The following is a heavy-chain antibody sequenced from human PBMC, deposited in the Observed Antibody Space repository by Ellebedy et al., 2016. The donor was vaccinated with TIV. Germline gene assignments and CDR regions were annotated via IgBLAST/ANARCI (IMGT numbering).Heavy chain of an antibody. D-gene: IGHD3-22*01. CDR2: INHSGST. CDR3: ARVSCDSSGYYYPLYYYYGMDV. V-gene: IGHV4-34*01. J-gene: IGHJ6*02. Sequence: SETLSLTXAVYGGSFSGYYWSWIRQPPGKGLEWIGEINHSGSTNYNPSLKSRVTISVDTSKNQFSLKLSSVTAADTAVYYCARVSCDSSGYYYPLYYYYGMDVWGQGTTVTVSS. CDR1: GGSFSGYY.